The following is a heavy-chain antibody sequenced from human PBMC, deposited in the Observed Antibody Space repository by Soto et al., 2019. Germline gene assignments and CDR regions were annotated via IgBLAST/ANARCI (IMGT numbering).Heavy chain of an antibody. CDR3: AREGDSSGWYNWFDP. Sequence: EVQLVESGGGLVQPGGSLRLSCAASGFTFSSYNMNWVRQAPGKGLEWVSYISSSSTIYYADSVKGRFTISRDNAKNSLYLQMNSLRDEDTAVYYCAREGDSSGWYNWFDPWGQGTLVTVSS. V-gene: IGHV3-48*02. J-gene: IGHJ5*02. CDR1: GFTFSSYN. D-gene: IGHD3-22*01. CDR2: ISSSSTI.